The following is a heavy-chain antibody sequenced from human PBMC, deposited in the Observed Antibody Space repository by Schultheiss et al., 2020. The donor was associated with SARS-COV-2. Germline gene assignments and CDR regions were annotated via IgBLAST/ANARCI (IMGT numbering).Heavy chain of an antibody. V-gene: IGHV4-59*12. J-gene: IGHJ6*02. CDR1: GGSISSYY. CDR3: ARVTYYDFWSGGAGYYYGMDV. CDR2: LYHSGST. D-gene: IGHD3-3*01. Sequence: SQTLSLTCTVSGGSISSYYWSWIRQPPGKGLEWIGYLYHSGSTNYNPSLKSRVTMSVDTSKNQFSLKLSSVTAADTAVYYCARVTYYDFWSGGAGYYYGMDVWGQGTTVTVSS.